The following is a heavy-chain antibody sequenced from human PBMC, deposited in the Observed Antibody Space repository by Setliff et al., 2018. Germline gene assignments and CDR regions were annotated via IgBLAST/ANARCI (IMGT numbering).Heavy chain of an antibody. CDR1: GDSISRSTYY. D-gene: IGHD3-22*01. V-gene: IGHV4-39*01. CDR3: ARRDSTGYYGCSFDF. Sequence: PSETLSLTCTVSGDSISRSTYYWGWIRQSPGKGLDWIGTVDHSGNTFYNPSLKSRVTISVDTSKNQLSLKLASVTAADTAVYYCARRDSTGYYGCSFDFWGQGTLVTVSS. J-gene: IGHJ4*02. CDR2: VDHSGNT.